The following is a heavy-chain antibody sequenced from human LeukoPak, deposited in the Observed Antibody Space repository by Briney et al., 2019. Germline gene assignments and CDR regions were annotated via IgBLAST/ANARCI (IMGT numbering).Heavy chain of an antibody. J-gene: IGHJ4*02. CDR3: AASFSSSPNY. CDR1: GFTFSSYG. V-gene: IGHV3-30*03. D-gene: IGHD6-13*01. CDR2: ISYDGSNK. Sequence: GGSLRLSCAASGFTFSSYGMHWVRQAPGKGLEWVAVISYDGSNKYYADSVKGRFTISRDNSKNTLYLQMNSLRAEDTAVYYCAASFSSSPNYWGQGTLVTVSS.